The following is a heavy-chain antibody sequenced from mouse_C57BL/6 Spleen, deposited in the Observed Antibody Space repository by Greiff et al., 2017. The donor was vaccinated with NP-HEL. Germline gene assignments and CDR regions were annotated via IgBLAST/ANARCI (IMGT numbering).Heavy chain of an antibody. V-gene: IGHV14-2*01. J-gene: IGHJ2*01. CDR2: IDPEDGET. Sequence: VQLQQSGAELVKPGATVKLSCTASGFNIKDYYMHWVKQRTEQGLEWIGRIDPEDGETKYAPNFQGKATITADTSSNTTYLQLSSLTSEDTAVDYCARSPFDYWGQGTTLTVSS. CDR1: GFNIKDYY. CDR3: ARSPFDY.